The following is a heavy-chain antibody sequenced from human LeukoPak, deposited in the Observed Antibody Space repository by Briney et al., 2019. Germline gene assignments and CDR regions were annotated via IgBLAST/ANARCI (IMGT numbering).Heavy chain of an antibody. D-gene: IGHD6-6*01. J-gene: IGHJ4*02. CDR1: GFTFSSYW. Sequence: GGSLRLSCAAFGFTFSSYWMSWVRQAPGKGLEWVANINQDGNEKYFVDSVKGRYTISRDNAKNSLYLQMNSLRAEDTAVYYCAKDSDSSSPPFDYWGQGTLVTVS. CDR2: INQDGNEK. CDR3: AKDSDSSSPPFDY. V-gene: IGHV3-7*01.